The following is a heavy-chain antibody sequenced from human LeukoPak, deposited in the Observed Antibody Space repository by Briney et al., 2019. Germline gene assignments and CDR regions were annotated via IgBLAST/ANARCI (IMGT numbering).Heavy chain of an antibody. CDR3: VRNEHGEFVGPSEY. V-gene: IGHV4-59*08. Sequence: SETLSLTCTVSNVSINNYYWSWIRQPPGKGLEWIGYIYYTGITTYNPSFYSRVTVSVDTSKNQFSLNLNSVTAADTAVYYCVRNEHGEFVGPSEYWGQGTLVTVSS. D-gene: IGHD4-17*01. CDR1: NVSINNYY. CDR2: IYYTGIT. J-gene: IGHJ4*02.